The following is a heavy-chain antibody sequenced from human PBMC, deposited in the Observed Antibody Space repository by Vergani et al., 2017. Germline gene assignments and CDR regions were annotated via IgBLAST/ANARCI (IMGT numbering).Heavy chain of an antibody. V-gene: IGHV3-23*01. D-gene: IGHD3-10*01. J-gene: IGHJ4*02. CDR1: GFTFSSYA. CDR2: ISGSGGST. Sequence: EVQLLASGGGLVQPGGSLRLSCAASGFTFSSYAMSWVRQAPGKGLEWVSAISGSGGSTYYADSVKGRFTISRDNSKNTLYLQMNSLRAEDTAVYYCAKVGGQWFGDLRDYYFDYWGQGTLVTVSS. CDR3: AKVGGQWFGDLRDYYFDY.